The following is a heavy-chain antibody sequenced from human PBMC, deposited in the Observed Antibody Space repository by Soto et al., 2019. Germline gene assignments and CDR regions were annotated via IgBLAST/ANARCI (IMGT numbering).Heavy chain of an antibody. V-gene: IGHV1-3*01. CDR3: ARDLWFDP. J-gene: IGHJ5*02. CDR2: INAGTGIA. Sequence: ASVKVSCKASGYTFTRYAIHWVRQAPGQGLEWLGWINAGTGIATYSQRFQGRVTITSDTSATTSYMELSSLTSEDTAVYFCARDLWFDPWGQGTLVTVSS. CDR1: GYTFTRYA.